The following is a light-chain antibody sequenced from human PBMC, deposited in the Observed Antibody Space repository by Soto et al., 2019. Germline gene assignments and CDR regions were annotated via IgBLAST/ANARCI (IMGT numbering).Light chain of an antibody. CDR2: DVS. CDR1: SSNVGDHNY. Sequence: QSALTQPRSVSGSPGQSVTISCTGTSSNVGDHNYVSWYQQHPGKAPKLMIYDVSKRPSGVPVRFSDSKSVNTSSLTISGLQAEDEADYYSCSYASNYTHVVFGGGTKLTVL. V-gene: IGLV2-11*01. J-gene: IGLJ2*01. CDR3: CSYASNYTHVV.